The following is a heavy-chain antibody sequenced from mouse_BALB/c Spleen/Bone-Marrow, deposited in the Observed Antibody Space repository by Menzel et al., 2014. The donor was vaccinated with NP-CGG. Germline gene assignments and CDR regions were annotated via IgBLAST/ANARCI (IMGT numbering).Heavy chain of an antibody. Sequence: VQLQHSGAELVKPGASVTLSCMASGFTFTSYWIHWVKQRPGQGPEWIGEINPSNGRTNYNEKFKRKATLTDDKSSSTAYMQLSSLTSEDSAVNYCARDGNYRDAMDYWGQGTSLTVSS. J-gene: IGHJ4*01. D-gene: IGHD2-1*01. CDR2: INPSNGRT. V-gene: IGHV1S81*02. CDR1: GFTFTSYW. CDR3: ARDGNYRDAMDY.